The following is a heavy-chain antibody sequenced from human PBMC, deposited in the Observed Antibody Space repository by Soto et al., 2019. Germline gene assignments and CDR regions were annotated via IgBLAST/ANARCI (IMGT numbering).Heavy chain of an antibody. V-gene: IGHV1-69*06. CDR1: GGSLSTNP. D-gene: IGHD2-15*01. CDR2: TGSGTGPG. J-gene: IGHJ4*02. Sequence: QVQLVQSGTEVKKPGSSVKVSCKASGGSLSTNPISWVRQAPGQGLEWMGGTGSGTGPGNHADKFQRRLTLSADNSRSTVYMELTNRSSEDTAVYYCARRDSGGFYRIFASWGQGTVVNVSS. CDR3: ARRDSGGFYRIFAS.